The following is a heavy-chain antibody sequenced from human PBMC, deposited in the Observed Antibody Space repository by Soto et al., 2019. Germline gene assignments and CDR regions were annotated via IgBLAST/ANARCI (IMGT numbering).Heavy chain of an antibody. V-gene: IGHV1-3*01. Sequence: QVQLVQSGAEVKKPGASVKVSCKASGYTFTSYAMHWVRQAPGQRLEWMGWINAGNGKPKYSQKFQGRVTITRDTSASTAYMELSSLRSEDTAVDYWASGRSNYAQVHYYYGMDVWGQGTTVTVSS. CDR2: INAGNGKP. D-gene: IGHD4-4*01. CDR1: GYTFTSYA. J-gene: IGHJ6*02. CDR3: ASGRSNYAQVHYYYGMDV.